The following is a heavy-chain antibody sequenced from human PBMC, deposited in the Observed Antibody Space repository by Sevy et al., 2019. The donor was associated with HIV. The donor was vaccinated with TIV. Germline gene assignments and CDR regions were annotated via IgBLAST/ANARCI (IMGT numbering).Heavy chain of an antibody. CDR2: IKSKGGGGTI. CDR3: TWDHDYYYGMNV. D-gene: IGHD1-26*01. CDR1: GFTVSRNY. Sequence: GGSLRLSCAASGFTVSRNYMNWVRQAPGKGLEWVGRIKSKGGGGTIDYAAPVKGRFSISRDDSKNTLYLQMNSLKIEDTALYYCTWDHDYYYGMNVWGQGTTVTVSS. V-gene: IGHV3-15*07. J-gene: IGHJ6*02.